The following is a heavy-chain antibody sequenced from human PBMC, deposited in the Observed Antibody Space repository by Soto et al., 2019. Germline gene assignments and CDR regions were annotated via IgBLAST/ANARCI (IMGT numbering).Heavy chain of an antibody. V-gene: IGHV3-48*02. Sequence: PGGSLRLSCVASGFTFSTYSMNWVRQAPGMGLEWVSYISGSENTVYYADSVKGRFTMSRDNAKKSLYLEMNSLRDEDTDVYYCARAKRRYSSSWYGGWFDPWGQGTLVTVSS. D-gene: IGHD6-13*01. CDR1: GFTFSTYS. CDR2: ISGSENTV. J-gene: IGHJ5*02. CDR3: ARAKRRYSSSWYGGWFDP.